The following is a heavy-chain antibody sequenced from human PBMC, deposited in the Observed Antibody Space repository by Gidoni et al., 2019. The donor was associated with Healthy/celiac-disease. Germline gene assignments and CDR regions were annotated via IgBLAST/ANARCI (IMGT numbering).Heavy chain of an antibody. D-gene: IGHD3-22*01. J-gene: IGHJ3*02. Sequence: QVQLVQSGAEVKTPGASVKVSCKASGCTVTSYYMHWVRQASGQGLEWMGIINPSGGSTSYAQKFQGRVTMTRDTSTSTVYMELSSLRSEDTAVYYCARSFITPDAFDIWGQGTMVTVSS. CDR1: GCTVTSYY. CDR3: ARSFITPDAFDI. V-gene: IGHV1-46*01. CDR2: INPSGGST.